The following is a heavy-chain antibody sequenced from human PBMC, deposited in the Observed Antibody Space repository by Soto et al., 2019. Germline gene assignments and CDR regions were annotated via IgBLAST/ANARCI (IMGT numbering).Heavy chain of an antibody. D-gene: IGHD2-15*01. J-gene: IGHJ4*02. CDR2: ITGSGDVS. Sequence: GGSLRLSCTTSGFTFINYAMSWVRQAPGKGLEGVSVITGSGDVSYVTDRFKGRFTVSRDNSKNTLFLEMSSLRADDTAVYFCAKAQEASGNVNSYLDYWGQGIRVTVSS. CDR3: AKAQEASGNVNSYLDY. V-gene: IGHV3-23*01. CDR1: GFTFINYA.